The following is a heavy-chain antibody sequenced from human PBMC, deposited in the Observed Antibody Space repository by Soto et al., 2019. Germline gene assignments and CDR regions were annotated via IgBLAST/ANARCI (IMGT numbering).Heavy chain of an antibody. J-gene: IGHJ6*02. CDR2: IYRAGDK. Sequence: ITLKEPGPTLVKPTQTLTLTCTFSGFSLNTGGLGVGWIRQPPGKALEWLALIYRAGDKRYSPSLKSRLSLTHVTCNNPVVLTRSSMEPVVAATYYCAHSRCGGDCLRSYASHSYSGMDVWGHGTTVTVSS. D-gene: IGHD2-21*02. V-gene: IGHV2-5*02. CDR1: GFSLNTGGLG. CDR3: AHSRCGGDCLRSYASHSYSGMDV.